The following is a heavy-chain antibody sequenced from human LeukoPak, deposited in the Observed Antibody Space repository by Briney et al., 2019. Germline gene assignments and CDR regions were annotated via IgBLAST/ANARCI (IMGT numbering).Heavy chain of an antibody. Sequence: GGSLRLSCAASGFTVSSNYMSWVRQAPGKGLEWVSVIYSGGSTYYADSVKGRFTISRDNSKNTLHLEMNSLTAEDTATYYCAKDPDSSGYYYYYGMDVWGQGTTVTVSS. D-gene: IGHD3-22*01. J-gene: IGHJ6*02. CDR1: GFTVSSNY. CDR3: AKDPDSSGYYYYYGMDV. V-gene: IGHV3-53*01. CDR2: IYSGGST.